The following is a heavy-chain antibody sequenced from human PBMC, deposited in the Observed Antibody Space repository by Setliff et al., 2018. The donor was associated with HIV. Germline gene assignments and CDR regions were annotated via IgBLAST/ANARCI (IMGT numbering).Heavy chain of an antibody. CDR2: INHSGSG. V-gene: IGHV4-34*10. CDR1: NGSFSGYY. Sequence: PSETLSLTCALYNGSFSGYYWSWIRQPPGKGLEWIGEINHSGSGNYNPSLKSRITMAIDTSKNQFSLKLSSVTAADTAVYYCASWGAGGTNSGFDYWGQGTLVTVSS. D-gene: IGHD2-15*01. J-gene: IGHJ4*02. CDR3: ASWGAGGTNSGFDY.